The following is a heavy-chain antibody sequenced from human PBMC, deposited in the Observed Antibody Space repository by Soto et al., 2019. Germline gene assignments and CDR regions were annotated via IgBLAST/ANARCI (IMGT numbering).Heavy chain of an antibody. CDR2: ISGSGGST. Sequence: GGSLRLSCAASGFTFSSYAMSWVRQAPGKGLEWVSAISGSGGSTYYADSVKGRFTISRDNSKNTLYLQMNSLRAEDTAVYYCAKVVSPTIRFEDAFDIWGQGTMVTVSS. V-gene: IGHV3-23*01. J-gene: IGHJ3*02. CDR1: GFTFSSYA. CDR3: AKVVSPTIRFEDAFDI. D-gene: IGHD3-3*01.